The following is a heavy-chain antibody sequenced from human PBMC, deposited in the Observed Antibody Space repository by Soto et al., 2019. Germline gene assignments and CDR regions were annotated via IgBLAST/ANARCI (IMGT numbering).Heavy chain of an antibody. CDR3: AVSTGSSQYYFDS. CDR2: IYYSGST. Sequence: SETLSLTCTVSGGSSNNYYWNWIRQPPGKGLEWIGNIYYSGSTNYNPSLKSRVTISTDTSKEEFSLNLNSVAAADPAVYYCAVSTGSSQYYFDSVGQGALVTVSS. D-gene: IGHD3-22*01. V-gene: IGHV4-59*03. J-gene: IGHJ4*02. CDR1: GGSSNNYY.